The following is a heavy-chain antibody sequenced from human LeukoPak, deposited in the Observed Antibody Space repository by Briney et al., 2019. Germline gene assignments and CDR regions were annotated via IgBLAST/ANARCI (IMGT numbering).Heavy chain of an antibody. CDR3: ARGTVINNFDS. V-gene: IGHV3-11*04. CDR1: GFTFSNAW. D-gene: IGHD2-21*01. J-gene: IGHJ4*02. Sequence: GGSLRLSCAASGFTFSNAWMSWVRQAPGKGLEWVSYISTSAYDIRYADSVKGRSTISRDNAKNSLFLQMNSLRAEDTAVYYCARGTVINNFDSWGQGTLVTVSS. CDR2: ISTSAYDI.